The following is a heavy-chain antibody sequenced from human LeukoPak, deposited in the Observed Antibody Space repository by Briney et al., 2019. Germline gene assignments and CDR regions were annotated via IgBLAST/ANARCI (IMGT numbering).Heavy chain of an antibody. CDR3: ARQGGGYSFDY. D-gene: IGHD2-21*01. V-gene: IGHV4-59*08. CDR2: IYYSGST. Sequence: PSETLSLTCTVSGGSISSFYWSWIRQPPGKGLEWIGYIYYSGSTNYNPSLKSRVTISVDTSKNQFSLKLGSVTAADTAVYYCARQGGGYSFDYWGQGALVTVSS. J-gene: IGHJ4*02. CDR1: GGSISSFY.